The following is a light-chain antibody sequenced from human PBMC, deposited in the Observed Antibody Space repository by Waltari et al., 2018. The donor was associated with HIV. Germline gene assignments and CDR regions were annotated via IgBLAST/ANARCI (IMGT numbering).Light chain of an antibody. Sequence: QRVTISCSGSNSNVGISYVYWYQQRPGTTPKLVIYGINQRPSGVPDRFSGSKSGTSVSLVISGIRSEDEADYYCAAWDYSLSGWVFGGGTKLTVL. CDR3: AAWDYSLSGWV. J-gene: IGLJ3*02. V-gene: IGLV1-47*01. CDR1: NSNVGISY. CDR2: GIN.